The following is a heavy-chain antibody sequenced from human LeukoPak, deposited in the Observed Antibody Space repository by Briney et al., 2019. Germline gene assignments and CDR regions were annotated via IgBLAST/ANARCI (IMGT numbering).Heavy chain of an antibody. D-gene: IGHD6-13*01. CDR1: GFTFSSYS. V-gene: IGHV3-21*01. J-gene: IGHJ4*02. CDR2: ISSSSSYI. Sequence: GGSLRLSCAASGFTFSSYSMNWVRQAPGKGPEWVSSISSSSSYIYYADSVKGRFTISRDSAKNSLYLQMNSLRAEDTAVYYCARVSPSSGYSSSWYAVGKYYFDYWGQGTLVTVSS. CDR3: ARVSPSSGYSSSWYAVGKYYFDY.